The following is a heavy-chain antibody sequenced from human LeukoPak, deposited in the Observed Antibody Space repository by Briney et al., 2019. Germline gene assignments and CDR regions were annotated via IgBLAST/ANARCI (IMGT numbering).Heavy chain of an antibody. CDR1: GFTFSDYW. D-gene: IGHD4-17*01. CDR3: AKAYGDYSHNWFDP. CDR2: INADEDRA. Sequence: GGSLRLSCAASGFTFSDYWMHWVRQAPGKGLVWVSHINADEDRAAYADSVKGRFTISRDNAKNSLYLQMNSLRAEDTALYYCAKAYGDYSHNWFDPWGQGTLVTVSS. J-gene: IGHJ5*02. V-gene: IGHV3-74*01.